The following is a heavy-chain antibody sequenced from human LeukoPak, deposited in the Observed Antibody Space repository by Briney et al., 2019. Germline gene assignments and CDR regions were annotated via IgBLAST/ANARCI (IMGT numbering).Heavy chain of an antibody. CDR1: GFTFDDYA. CDR2: ISWNSGSK. D-gene: IGHD2-2*01. V-gene: IGHV3-9*01. CDR3: AKDIDVVPAEAFDY. Sequence: SGGSLRLSCAASGFTFDDYAMHWVRQAPGKGPEWVSGISWNSGSKGYADSVKGRFTISRDNAKKSLNLQMNSLRTEDTALYYCAKDIDVVPAEAFDYWGQGTLVTVSS. J-gene: IGHJ4*02.